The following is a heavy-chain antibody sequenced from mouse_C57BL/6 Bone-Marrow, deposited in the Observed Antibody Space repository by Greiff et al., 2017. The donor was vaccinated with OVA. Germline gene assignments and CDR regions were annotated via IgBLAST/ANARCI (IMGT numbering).Heavy chain of an antibody. V-gene: IGHV1-52*01. D-gene: IGHD1-1*01. CDR1: GYTFTSYW. J-gene: IGHJ4*01. CDR2: IDPSDSET. Sequence: QVQLQQPGAELVRPGSSVKLSCKASGYTFTSYWMHWVKQRPIQGLEWIGNIDPSDSETHYNQKFKDKATLTVYKPSSTAYMQLSSLTSEDSAVYYCASSHYYGSSFYAMDYWGQGTSVTVSS. CDR3: ASSHYYGSSFYAMDY.